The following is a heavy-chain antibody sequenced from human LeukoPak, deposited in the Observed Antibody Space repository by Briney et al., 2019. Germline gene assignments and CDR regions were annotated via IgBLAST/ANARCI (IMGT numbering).Heavy chain of an antibody. V-gene: IGHV3-66*01. CDR1: GFTVSSNY. CDR2: IYSGGST. Sequence: GGSLRLSCAASGFTVSSNYMSWVRQAPGKGLEWASVIYSGGSTYYADSVKGRFTISRDNSKNTLYLQMNSLRAEDTAVYYCASGPNRDYGGNSYYYYGMDVWGQGTTVTVSS. CDR3: ASGPNRDYGGNSYYYYGMDV. J-gene: IGHJ6*02. D-gene: IGHD4-23*01.